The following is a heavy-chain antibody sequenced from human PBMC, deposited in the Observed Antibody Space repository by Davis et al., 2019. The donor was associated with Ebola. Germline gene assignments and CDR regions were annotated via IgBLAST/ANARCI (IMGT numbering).Heavy chain of an antibody. J-gene: IGHJ6*03. V-gene: IGHV3-30-3*01. Sequence: PGGSLRLSCAASGFTFSSYAMHWVRQAPGKGLEWVAVISYDGSNKYYADSVKGRFTISRDNSKNTLYLQMNSLRPEDTAVYYCARGGGHDSGYYYYYMDVWGKGTTVTVSS. D-gene: IGHD5-12*01. CDR1: GFTFSSYA. CDR2: ISYDGSNK. CDR3: ARGGGHDSGYYYYYMDV.